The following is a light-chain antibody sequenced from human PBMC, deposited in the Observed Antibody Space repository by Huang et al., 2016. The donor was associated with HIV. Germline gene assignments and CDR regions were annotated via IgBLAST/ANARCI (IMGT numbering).Light chain of an antibody. V-gene: IGKV2D-29*02. CDR3: MQSIQLPLT. Sequence: DIVMTQAPLSLSVTPGQPASISCKSSQSLLHSDGRTYLYWYLKRPGQSPQLLIYEVSDRVSGVPDRFSGSGSGTDFTLKISRVEAEDVGVYYCMQSIQLPLTFGGGTKVEI. CDR1: QSLLHSDGRTY. CDR2: EVS. J-gene: IGKJ4*01.